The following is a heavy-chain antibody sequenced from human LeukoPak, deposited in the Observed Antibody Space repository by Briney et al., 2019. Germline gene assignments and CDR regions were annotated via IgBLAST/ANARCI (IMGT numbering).Heavy chain of an antibody. CDR3: ARESFQQLIYDMDV. CDR2: IYYSGST. CDR1: GGSISSGGYY. D-gene: IGHD6-13*01. V-gene: IGHV4-31*03. J-gene: IGHJ6*02. Sequence: NTSQTLSLTCTVSGGSISSGGYYWSWIRQHPGKGLEWIGYIYYSGSTYYNPSLKSRVTISVDTSKNQFSLKLSSVTAADTAVYYCARESFQQLIYDMDVWGQGTTVTVSS.